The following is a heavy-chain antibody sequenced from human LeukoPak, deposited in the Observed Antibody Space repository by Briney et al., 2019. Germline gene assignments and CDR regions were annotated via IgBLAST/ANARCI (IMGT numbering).Heavy chain of an antibody. J-gene: IGHJ4*02. Sequence: SETLSLTCAVYGGSFSGYYWSWIRQPPGKGLEWIGEINHSGSTNYNPSLKSRVTISVDTSKNQFSLKLSSVTAADTAVYYCAKLGDSSGYLYYFDYWGQGTLVTVSS. CDR3: AKLGDSSGYLYYFDY. D-gene: IGHD3-22*01. CDR1: GGSFSGYY. CDR2: INHSGST. V-gene: IGHV4-34*01.